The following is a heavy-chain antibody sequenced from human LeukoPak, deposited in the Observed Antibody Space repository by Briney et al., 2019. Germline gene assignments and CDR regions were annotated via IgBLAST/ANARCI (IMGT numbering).Heavy chain of an antibody. D-gene: IGHD5-12*01. CDR1: GYTLTELS. CDR3: ATIWGGYDPSWGVLGY. J-gene: IGHJ4*02. V-gene: IGHV1-24*01. Sequence: ASVTVSFTVSGYTLTELSMHWVRQAPGKGLEWMGGFDPEDGETIYAQKFQGRVTMTEGTSTDTAYMELSSLRSEDTAVYYCATIWGGYDPSWGVLGYWGQGTLVTVSS. CDR2: FDPEDGET.